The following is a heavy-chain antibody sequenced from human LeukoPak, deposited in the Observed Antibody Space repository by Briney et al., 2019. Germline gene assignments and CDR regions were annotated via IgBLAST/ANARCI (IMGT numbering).Heavy chain of an antibody. CDR1: GFTFSTYA. J-gene: IGHJ4*02. CDR3: ARDDDWNYEDY. Sequence: PGGSLRLSCAVSGFTFSTYAMHWVRQAPGKGLQWVANIKQDGSEKYYVDSVKGRFIISRDNAKKSLYLQMNSLRAEDTAVYYCARDDDWNYEDYWGQGTLVTVSS. V-gene: IGHV3-7*01. D-gene: IGHD1-7*01. CDR2: IKQDGSEK.